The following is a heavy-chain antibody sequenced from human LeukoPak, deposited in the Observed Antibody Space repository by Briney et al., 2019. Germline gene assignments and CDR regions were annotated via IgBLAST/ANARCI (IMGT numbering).Heavy chain of an antibody. Sequence: SETLSLTCTVSGDPSITSPWSWIRQPPGKGLEWIGYVFYSGSTNYNPSLKSRVTMSVDTSKNQFSLKLSSVTAADTAVYYCASSSRGSFSAWGQGTLVTVSS. CDR2: VFYSGST. V-gene: IGHV4-59*08. CDR1: GDPSITSP. CDR3: ASSSRGSFSA. J-gene: IGHJ5*02. D-gene: IGHD1-26*01.